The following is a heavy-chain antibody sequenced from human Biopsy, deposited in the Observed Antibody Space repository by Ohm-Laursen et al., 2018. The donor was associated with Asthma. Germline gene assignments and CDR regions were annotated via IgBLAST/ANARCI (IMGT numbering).Heavy chain of an antibody. J-gene: IGHJ4*02. Sequence: SLRLSCTASGFSFGDYWMSRVRQVPGKGLEWISYINGKSNSIEYADSVKGRFTISRDNAKNSLYLQMNSLRAEDAAVYYCARDSYSSGLYDDFESWGQGTLVTASS. CDR2: INGKSNSI. CDR3: ARDSYSSGLYDDFES. V-gene: IGHV3-11*01. D-gene: IGHD6-19*01. CDR1: GFSFGDYW.